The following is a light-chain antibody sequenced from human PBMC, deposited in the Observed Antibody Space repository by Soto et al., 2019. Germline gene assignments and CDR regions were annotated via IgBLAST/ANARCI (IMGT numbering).Light chain of an antibody. Sequence: DIQMTQSPSSLSVSVGDRVSITCRASQSITRYLGWYQQKPGKAPKLLIYKASTLKSGVPSRFSGSGSGTEFTLTISSLQHDDFETYYCQHYNSYSEALGQGTKVDIK. V-gene: IGKV1-5*03. CDR3: QHYNSYSEA. J-gene: IGKJ1*01. CDR2: KAS. CDR1: QSITRY.